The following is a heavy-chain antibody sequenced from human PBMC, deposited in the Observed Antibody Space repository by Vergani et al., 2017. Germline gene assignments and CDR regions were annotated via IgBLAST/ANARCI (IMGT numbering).Heavy chain of an antibody. V-gene: IGHV3-53*02. Sequence: EVQLVETGGGLIQPGGSLRLSCAASGFTVSSNYMSWVRQAPGKGLEWVSVIYSGGSTYYADSVKGRFTISRDNSKNTLYLQMNSRRAEDTAVYYCARALYYYDSSGYQYYFDYWGQGTLVTVSS. CDR1: GFTVSSNY. J-gene: IGHJ4*02. D-gene: IGHD3-22*01. CDR2: IYSGGST. CDR3: ARALYYYDSSGYQYYFDY.